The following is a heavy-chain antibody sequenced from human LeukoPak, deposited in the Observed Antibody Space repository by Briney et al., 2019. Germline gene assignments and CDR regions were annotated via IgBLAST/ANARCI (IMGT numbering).Heavy chain of an antibody. CDR2: INPGGGNT. CDR1: GYTFT. D-gene: IGHD5-24*01. Sequence: GASVKVSCKASGYTFTIHWVRQAPGQGLEWMGLINPGGGNTNYAQNFQGRVTMTRDTSASTVYMQLSSLRSEDTAMYYCARIRDGYNDAYDIWGQGTVVTVPS. V-gene: IGHV1-46*01. J-gene: IGHJ3*02. CDR3: ARIRDGYNDAYDI.